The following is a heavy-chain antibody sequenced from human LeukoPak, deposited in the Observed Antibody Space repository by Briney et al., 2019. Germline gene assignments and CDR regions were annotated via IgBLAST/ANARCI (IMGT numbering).Heavy chain of an antibody. CDR2: ISAYNGNT. D-gene: IGHD3-10*01. V-gene: IGHV1-18*01. Sequence: ASVKVSCKASGYTFTSYGISWVRQAPGQGLEWMGWISAYNGNTNYAQKLQGRVTMTTDTSTSTAYMELRSLRSDDTAVYYCARGPLGDYYGSGSHYIDPWGQGTLVTVSS. J-gene: IGHJ5*02. CDR1: GYTFTSYG. CDR3: ARGPLGDYYGSGSHYIDP.